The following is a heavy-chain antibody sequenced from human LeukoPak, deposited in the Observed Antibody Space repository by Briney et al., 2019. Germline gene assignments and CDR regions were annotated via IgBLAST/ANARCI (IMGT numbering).Heavy chain of an antibody. D-gene: IGHD2-2*01. V-gene: IGHV4-30-2*01. CDR1: GGSLSSGGYA. CDR2: IYHSGST. J-gene: IGHJ6*02. Sequence: PSETLSLTCAVSGGSLSSGGYAWSWIRQPPGTGLEWIGYIYHSGSTYYNPSLKSRVTISVHRSKNQFSRKLSSVTAADTAVYYCASEYCSSTSCYPYPPYYYGMDVWGQGTTVTVSS. CDR3: ASEYCSSTSCYPYPPYYYGMDV.